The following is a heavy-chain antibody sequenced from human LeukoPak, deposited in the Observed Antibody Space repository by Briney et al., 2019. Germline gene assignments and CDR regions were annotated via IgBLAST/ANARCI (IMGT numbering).Heavy chain of an antibody. D-gene: IGHD3-16*01. CDR1: GGSISGSTYH. J-gene: IGHJ4*02. V-gene: IGHV4-39*01. Sequence: SETLSLTCTVSGGSISGSTYHWVWIRQAPGKGLEWIASIYYSGSTYYNPSLKSRVTISVDTYKNQFSMKLSSVTAADTAVFYCARLGDTHFDYWGQGTLVTVSS. CDR3: ARLGDTHFDY. CDR2: IYYSGST.